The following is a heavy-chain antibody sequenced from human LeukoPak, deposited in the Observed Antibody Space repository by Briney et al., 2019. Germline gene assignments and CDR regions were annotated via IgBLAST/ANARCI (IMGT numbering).Heavy chain of an antibody. D-gene: IGHD5-18*01. Sequence: PGGSLRLSCAASGFTFCSYSMNWVRQAPGKGLEWVSVISGSGGSTNFADSVKGRFTSSRDNSKNTLYLQMHSLRVEDTAVYYCAQGRLGYSYGAFDHWGQGTLVTVSS. CDR2: ISGSGGST. CDR1: GFTFCSYS. V-gene: IGHV3-23*01. CDR3: AQGRLGYSYGAFDH. J-gene: IGHJ4*02.